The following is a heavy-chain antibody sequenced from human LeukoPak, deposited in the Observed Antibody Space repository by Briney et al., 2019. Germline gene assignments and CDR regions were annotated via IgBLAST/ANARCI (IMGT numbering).Heavy chain of an antibody. CDR1: GFTFSSYS. CDR3: ARDRSYYGSGSFWDY. CDR2: ISSSSSTI. V-gene: IGHV3-48*01. Sequence: GGSLRLSCAASGFTFSSYSMNWVRQAPGKGLEWVSYISSSSSTIYYADSVKGRFTISRDNAKNSLYLQMNSLRAEDTAVYYCARDRSYYGSGSFWDYWGQGTLVTVTS. J-gene: IGHJ4*02. D-gene: IGHD3-10*01.